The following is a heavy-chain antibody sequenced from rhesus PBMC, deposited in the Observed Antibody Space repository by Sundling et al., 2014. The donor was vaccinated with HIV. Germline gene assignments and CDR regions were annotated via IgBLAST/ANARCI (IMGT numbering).Heavy chain of an antibody. D-gene: IGHD3-9*01. CDR1: GASIRTYW. J-gene: IGHJ4*01. V-gene: IGHV4-80*01. CDR2: IHGKRGNT. CDR3: VRDDILDNFDLYTFDY. Sequence: QVQLQESGPGLVKASETLSLTCTVVGASIRTYWLTWIRQPPGEGLEWIGEIHGKRGNTNYNPSLKSRVTTSRDTSMNQFSLRLSSVTAADTALYYCVRDDILDNFDLYTFDYWGPGVLVAVSS.